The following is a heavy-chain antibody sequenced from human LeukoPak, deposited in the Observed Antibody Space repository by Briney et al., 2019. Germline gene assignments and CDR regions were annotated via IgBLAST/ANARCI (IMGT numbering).Heavy chain of an antibody. CDR3: ARRCSSTSCYRGENWFDP. V-gene: IGHV3-7*01. D-gene: IGHD2-2*02. J-gene: IGHJ5*02. CDR2: IKKDGSEK. CDR1: GFTFSSYW. Sequence: PGGSLRLSCAASGFTFSSYWMSWVRQAPGKGLEWVANIKKDGSEKYSVDSVKGRSTISRDNAKNSLYLQMNSLRAEDTAVYYCARRCSSTSCYRGENWFDPWGQGTLVTVSS.